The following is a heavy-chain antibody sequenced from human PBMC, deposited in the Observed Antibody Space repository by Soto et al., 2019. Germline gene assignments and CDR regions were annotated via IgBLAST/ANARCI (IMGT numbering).Heavy chain of an antibody. V-gene: IGHV1-69*01. Sequence: QVQLVQSEAEVKKPGSSVKVSCKASGGTFSSYAISWVRQAPGQGLEWMGGIIPIFGTANYAQKFQGRVTITVDESTSTAYMELSSLRSEDTAVYHCARTKWELCFGVKHYYYYGMDVWGQGTTVTVSS. CDR1: GGTFSSYA. D-gene: IGHD3-10*01. J-gene: IGHJ6*02. CDR2: IIPIFGTA. CDR3: ARTKWELCFGVKHYYYYGMDV.